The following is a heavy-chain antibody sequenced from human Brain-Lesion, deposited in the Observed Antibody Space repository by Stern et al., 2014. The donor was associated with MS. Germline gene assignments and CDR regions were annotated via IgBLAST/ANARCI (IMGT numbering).Heavy chain of an antibody. CDR2: ISWNSGPI. CDR1: GFTFDDYA. D-gene: IGHD1-14*01. Sequence: VQLVDSGGDLVQPGRSLRLSCAAFGFTFDDYAMHWVRQAPGKGLEWVAGISWNSGPIGYADSVKGRFTTSRDNAYSSLYLQMNSLRPEDTALYYCARDITGSSAYFAYWGQGTLVTVSS. J-gene: IGHJ4*02. V-gene: IGHV3-9*01. CDR3: ARDITGSSAYFAY.